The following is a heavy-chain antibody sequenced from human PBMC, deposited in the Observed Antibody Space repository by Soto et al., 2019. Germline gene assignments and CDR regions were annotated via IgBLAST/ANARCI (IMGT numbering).Heavy chain of an antibody. J-gene: IGHJ4*02. CDR1: GGSISSGDYY. CDR3: ARVKWLRSTWYFDY. CDR2: IYYSGST. V-gene: IGHV4-30-4*01. Sequence: PSETLSLTCTVSGGSISSGDYYWSWIRQPPGKGLEWIGYIYYSGSTYYNPSLKSRVTISVDTSKNQFSLKLSSVTAADTAVYYCARVKWLRSTWYFDYWGQGTLVTVSS. D-gene: IGHD5-12*01.